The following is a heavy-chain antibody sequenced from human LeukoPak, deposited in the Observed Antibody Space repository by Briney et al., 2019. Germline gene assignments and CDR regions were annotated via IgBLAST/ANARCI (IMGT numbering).Heavy chain of an antibody. Sequence: GGSLKLSFAASGFTLSSYAMSWVRQAPGKGLEWVSAISGSGGSTYYADSVKGRFTISRDNSKNTLYLQMNSLRAEDTAVYYCAKDRATAMVNFGFDYWGQGTLVTVSS. CDR1: GFTLSSYA. CDR2: ISGSGGST. J-gene: IGHJ4*02. V-gene: IGHV3-23*01. CDR3: AKDRATAMVNFGFDY. D-gene: IGHD5-18*01.